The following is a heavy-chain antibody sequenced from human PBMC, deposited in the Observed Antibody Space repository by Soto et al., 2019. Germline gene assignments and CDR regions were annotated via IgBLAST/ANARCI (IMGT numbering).Heavy chain of an antibody. CDR3: AREGPSITIVEENGFDP. D-gene: IGHD3-3*01. J-gene: IGHJ5*02. Sequence: LGGSLRLSCAASGFTFISYSMNWVRQAPGKGLEWVSSISSSSSYIYYADSVKGRFTISRDNAKNSLYLQMNSLRAEDTAVYYCAREGPSITIVEENGFDPWGQGTLVTVSS. CDR1: GFTFISYS. CDR2: ISSSSSYI. V-gene: IGHV3-21*01.